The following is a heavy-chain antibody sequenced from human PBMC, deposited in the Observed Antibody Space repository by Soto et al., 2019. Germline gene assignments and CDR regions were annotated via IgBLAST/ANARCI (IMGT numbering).Heavy chain of an antibody. CDR2: INHSGST. CDR3: ARVRLYCSSTSCYSYYYYYMDV. J-gene: IGHJ6*03. D-gene: IGHD2-2*02. CDR1: GGSFSGYY. Sequence: ASETLSLTCAVYGGSFSGYYWSWIRQPPGKGLEWIGEINHSGSTNYNPSLKSRVTISVDTSKNQFSLNLSSVTAADTAVYYCARVRLYCSSTSCYSYYYYYMDVWGKGTTVTVSS. V-gene: IGHV4-34*01.